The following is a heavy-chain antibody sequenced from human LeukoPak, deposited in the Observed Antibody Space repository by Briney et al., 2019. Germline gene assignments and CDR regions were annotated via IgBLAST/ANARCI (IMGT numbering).Heavy chain of an antibody. V-gene: IGHV4-34*01. CDR2: INHSGST. Sequence: SETLSLTCAVYGGSFSGYYWSWIRRPPGKGLEWIGEINHSGSTNYNPSLKSRVTISVDTSKNQFSLKLSSVTAADTAVYYCARGYIVVVPAAIRSPFFDYWGQETLVTVSS. CDR3: ARGYIVVVPAAIRSPFFDY. D-gene: IGHD2-2*02. J-gene: IGHJ4*02. CDR1: GGSFSGYY.